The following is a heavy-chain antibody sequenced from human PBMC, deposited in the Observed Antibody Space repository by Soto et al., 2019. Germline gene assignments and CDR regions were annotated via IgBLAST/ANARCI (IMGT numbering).Heavy chain of an antibody. J-gene: IGHJ4*02. CDR1: GFTFSSYS. CDR2: ISSSSSYI. CDR3: ARSYSGYDWAIYYFDY. Sequence: GGSLRLSCAASGFTFSSYSMNWVRQAPGKGLEWVSSISSSSSYIYYADSVKGRFTISRDNAKNSLYLQMNSLRAEDTAVYYCARSYSGYDWAIYYFDYWGQGTLVTVSS. V-gene: IGHV3-21*01. D-gene: IGHD5-12*01.